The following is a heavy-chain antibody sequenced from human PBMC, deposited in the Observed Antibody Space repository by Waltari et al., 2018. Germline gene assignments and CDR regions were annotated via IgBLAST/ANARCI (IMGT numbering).Heavy chain of an antibody. V-gene: IGHV4-59*01. Sequence: QVQLQDSGPGLVKPSETLSLTCTASGGFIGTYLWSWIRKPPGKGLEWSGYIDYIGSTNYNPDLKSRLTILVVTSKTQVALKLSSVSAADTAVSYCARDRLDYDNYVSNYYFYMDVWGKGTTVTV. CDR3: ARDRLDYDNYVSNYYFYMDV. D-gene: IGHD4-17*01. CDR2: IDYIGST. CDR1: GGFIGTYL. J-gene: IGHJ6*03.